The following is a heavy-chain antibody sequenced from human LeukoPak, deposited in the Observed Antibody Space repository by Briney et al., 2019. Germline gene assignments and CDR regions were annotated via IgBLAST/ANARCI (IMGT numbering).Heavy chain of an antibody. D-gene: IGHD1-1*01. CDR2: IYTSGST. V-gene: IGHV4-4*07. Sequence: SETLSLTCTVSGGSISSYYWSWIRQPAGKGMEWIGRIYTSGSTNYNPSLKSRVTMSVDTSKNQFSLKLSSVTAADTAVCYCARDRGTTGTTDGFDPWGQGTLVAVSS. CDR1: GGSISSYY. CDR3: ARDRGTTGTTDGFDP. J-gene: IGHJ5*02.